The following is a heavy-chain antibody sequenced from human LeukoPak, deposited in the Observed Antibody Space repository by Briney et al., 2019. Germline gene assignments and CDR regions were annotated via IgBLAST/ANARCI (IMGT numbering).Heavy chain of an antibody. CDR3: ARGVRGYRSSWLNL. V-gene: IGHV4-34*01. CDR1: GGSFSGYY. J-gene: IGHJ5*02. CDR2: INHSGST. Sequence: SETLSLTCAVYGGSFSGYYWSWIRQPPGKGLECIREINHSGSTNYNPSLKSRVTISVDTSKNQFSLKLSSVTAADTAVYYCARGVRGYRSSWLNLWGQGTLVTVS. D-gene: IGHD6-13*01.